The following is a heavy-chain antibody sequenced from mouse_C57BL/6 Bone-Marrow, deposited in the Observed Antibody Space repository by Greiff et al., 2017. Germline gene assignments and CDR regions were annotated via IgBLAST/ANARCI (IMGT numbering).Heavy chain of an antibody. CDR2: ISSGGSYT. CDR1: GFTFSSYG. V-gene: IGHV5-6*01. J-gene: IGHJ1*03. CDR3: ARHGYFDV. Sequence: EVMLVESGGDLVKPGGSLKLSCAASGFTFSSYGMSWVRQTPDKRLEWVATISSGGSYTYYPDSVKGRFTISRDNAKNTLYLQMSSLKSEDTAMYYCARHGYFDVWGTESTVTVSS.